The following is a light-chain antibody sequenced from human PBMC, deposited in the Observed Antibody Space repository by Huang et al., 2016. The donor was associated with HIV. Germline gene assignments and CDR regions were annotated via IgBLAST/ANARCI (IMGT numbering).Light chain of an antibody. V-gene: IGKV3-11*01. CDR2: DAS. CDR1: QSVSSY. CDR3: QQRSNWPPLT. Sequence: EIVLTQSPATLSLSPGERATLSCRASQSVSSYLAWYQQRPGQAPRLLIYDASNRATGIPARFSGSGCGTDVTLTISSLEPEDFAVYYCQQRSNWPPLTFGGGTKVEIK. J-gene: IGKJ4*01.